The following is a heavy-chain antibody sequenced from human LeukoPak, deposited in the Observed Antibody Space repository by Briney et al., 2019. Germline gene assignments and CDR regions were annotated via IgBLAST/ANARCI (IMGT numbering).Heavy chain of an antibody. Sequence: GGSLRLSCAASGFTFSSYSMNWVRQAPGKGLEWVSSISSSSSYIYYADSVKRRFTIPSDNAKNSPYLQMNSLRAEDTAVYYGARDPEVLLWFGESKSGRDVWDKEPRVSVP. J-gene: IGHJ6*04. CDR1: GFTFSSYS. CDR2: ISSSSSYI. CDR3: ARDPEVLLWFGESKSGRDV. V-gene: IGHV3-21*01. D-gene: IGHD3-10*01.